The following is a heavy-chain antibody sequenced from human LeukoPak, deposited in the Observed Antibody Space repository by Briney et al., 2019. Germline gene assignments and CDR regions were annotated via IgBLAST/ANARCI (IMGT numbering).Heavy chain of an antibody. J-gene: IGHJ4*02. CDR2: ISDSGSTI. CDR1: GFTFSTYT. CDR3: ARSFDC. V-gene: IGHV3-48*01. Sequence: PGGSLRLSCAASGFTFSTYTMNWVRQAPGKGLEWASYISDSGSTIYYADSVKGRFTISRDNAKNSLYLQMNSLRAEDTAVYYCARSFDCWGQGTLVTVSS.